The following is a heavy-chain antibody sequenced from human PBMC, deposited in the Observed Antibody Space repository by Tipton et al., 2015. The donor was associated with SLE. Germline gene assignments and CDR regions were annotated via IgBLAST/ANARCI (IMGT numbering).Heavy chain of an antibody. CDR1: GGSISGSSYY. D-gene: IGHD1-26*01. J-gene: IGHJ5*02. V-gene: IGHV4-39*01. CDR3: ARHRHSGSSFGWFDP. Sequence: TLSLTCTVSGGSISGSSYYWGWIRQPPGKGLEWIGSIYYSGSTYYNPSLKSRVTISVDTSKNQFSVKLSSVTAADTAVYYCARHRHSGSSFGWFDPWGQGTLVTVSS. CDR2: IYYSGST.